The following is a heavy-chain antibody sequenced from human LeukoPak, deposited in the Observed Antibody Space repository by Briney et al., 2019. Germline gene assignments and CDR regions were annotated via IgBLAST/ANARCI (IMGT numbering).Heavy chain of an antibody. CDR1: GYTFTGYY. CDR2: IIPIFGTA. J-gene: IGHJ4*02. Sequence: SVKVSCKASGYTFTGYYMHWVRQAPGQGLEWMGGIIPIFGTANYAQKFQGRVTITADESTSTAYMELSSLRSEDTAVYYCARDLGYCTNGVCHTRFDYWGQGTLVAVSS. CDR3: ARDLGYCTNGVCHTRFDY. D-gene: IGHD2-8*01. V-gene: IGHV1-69*13.